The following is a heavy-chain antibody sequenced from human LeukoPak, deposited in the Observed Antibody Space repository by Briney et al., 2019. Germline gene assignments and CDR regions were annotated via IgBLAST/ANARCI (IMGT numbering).Heavy chain of an antibody. CDR1: GFTFSGYA. CDR2: ISGSGGST. CDR3: AKVQGAKKSRLRYFDWLLDY. D-gene: IGHD3-9*01. J-gene: IGHJ4*02. V-gene: IGHV3-23*01. Sequence: GGSLRLSCAASGFTFSGYAMSWVRQAPGKGLEWVSAISGSGGSTYYADSVKGRFTISRDNSKNTLYLQMNSLRAEDTAVHYCAKVQGAKKSRLRYFDWLLDYWGQGTLVTVSS.